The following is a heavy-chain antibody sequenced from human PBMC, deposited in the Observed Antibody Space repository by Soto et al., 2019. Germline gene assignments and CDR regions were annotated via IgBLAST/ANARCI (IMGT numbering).Heavy chain of an antibody. Sequence: GESLKISCKGSGYSFTNYWIGWVRQMPGKGLEWMGIINPADSDTRYSPSFQGQVTVSADKSISTAYLQRGSLKASDTAIYYCVRPDSTGYYSHWGQGTPVTSPQ. CDR3: VRPDSTGYYSH. CDR1: GYSFTNYW. D-gene: IGHD3-22*01. J-gene: IGHJ4*02. CDR2: INPADSDT. V-gene: IGHV5-51*01.